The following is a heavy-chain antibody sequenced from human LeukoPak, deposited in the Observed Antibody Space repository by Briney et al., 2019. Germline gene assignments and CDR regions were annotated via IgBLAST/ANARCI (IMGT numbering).Heavy chain of an antibody. D-gene: IGHD3-22*01. CDR2: INHSGST. CDR3: ARAPHYYDSSDYSRYYFDY. V-gene: IGHV4-34*01. Sequence: KSSETLSLTCAVYGGSFCGYYWSWIREPPGKGLEWIGEINHSGSTNYNPSLKSRVTISVDTSKNQFSLKLSSATAADTAVYYCARAPHYYDSSDYSRYYFDYWGQGTLVTVSS. J-gene: IGHJ4*02. CDR1: GGSFCGYY.